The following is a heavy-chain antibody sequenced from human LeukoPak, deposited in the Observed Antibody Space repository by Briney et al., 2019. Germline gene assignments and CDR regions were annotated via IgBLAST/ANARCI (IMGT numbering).Heavy chain of an antibody. Sequence: SQTLSLTCAISGDSVSSNTAAWNWLRQSPSRGLEWLGRTYYRSKWYNNYAVSVKSLISINPDTSKNQFSLQLKSVTPEDTAVYYCAREQTGDQNFDYWGQGTLVTVSS. D-gene: IGHD7-27*01. V-gene: IGHV6-1*01. J-gene: IGHJ4*02. CDR1: GDSVSSNTAA. CDR3: AREQTGDQNFDY. CDR2: TYYRSKWYN.